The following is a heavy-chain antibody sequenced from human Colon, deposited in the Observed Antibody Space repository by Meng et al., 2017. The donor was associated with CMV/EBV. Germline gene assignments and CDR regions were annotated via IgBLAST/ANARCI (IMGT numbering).Heavy chain of an antibody. Sequence: SGFIFGDYAMTWVRQAPGKGLEWVASIIGSGLYTYYADSVKGRFTISRDNSRNMIDLQMNNLTAEDTALYYCARGTQYSDFWSGFPFWGHGTLVTVSS. D-gene: IGHD3-3*01. CDR2: IIGSGLYT. V-gene: IGHV3-23*01. CDR3: ARGTQYSDFWSGFPF. J-gene: IGHJ4*01. CDR1: GFIFGDYA.